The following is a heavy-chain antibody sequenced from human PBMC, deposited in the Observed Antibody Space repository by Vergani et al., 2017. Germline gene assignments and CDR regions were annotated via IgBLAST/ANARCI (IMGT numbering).Heavy chain of an antibody. CDR2: VFRNGNV. V-gene: IGHV4-4*08. D-gene: IGHD4-23*01. CDR3: ARDFGGEWYLGL. CDR1: CASIDSFY. Sequence: VLLQEPGPGLVRPSETLSLKCSVFCASIDSFYWSWIRQSPGKGLEWIGYVFRNGNVNYNPSFNFRVAIDTANNELSLRVASVTAADTAVYYCARDFGGEWYLGLWGRGAPVTVSS. J-gene: IGHJ2*01.